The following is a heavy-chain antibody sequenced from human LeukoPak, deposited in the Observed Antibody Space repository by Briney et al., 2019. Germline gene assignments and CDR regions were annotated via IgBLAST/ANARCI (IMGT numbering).Heavy chain of an antibody. CDR2: ISSSGTTI. CDR3: ASKFDY. V-gene: IGHV3-48*03. J-gene: IGHJ4*02. Sequence: PGGSLRLSCAASGXTFSSYDMTWVRQAPGKGLEWISYISSSGTTIYYADSVKGRFTISRDNAKSSLDLQMNSLRAEDTAVYYCASKFDYWGQGTLVTVSS. CDR1: GXTFSSYD.